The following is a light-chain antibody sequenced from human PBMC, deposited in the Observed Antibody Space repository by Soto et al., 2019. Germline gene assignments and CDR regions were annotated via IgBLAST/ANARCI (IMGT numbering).Light chain of an antibody. CDR3: QQYESLPLT. CDR2: DAS. CDR1: QDISNY. J-gene: IGKJ5*01. V-gene: IGKV1-33*01. Sequence: DIQMTQSPSSLSASVGDRGTITFQASQDISNYLNWYQQKPGKAPKLLIYDASNLETGVPSRFSGSGSGTDFTFTISSLQPEDIATYYCQQYESLPLTFGQGTRLEIK.